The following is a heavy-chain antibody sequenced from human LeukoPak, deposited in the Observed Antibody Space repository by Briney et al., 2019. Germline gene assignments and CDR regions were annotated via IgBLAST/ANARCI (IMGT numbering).Heavy chain of an antibody. CDR3: AKDPSRPSEGATLSIDY. CDR2: IRYDGSNK. D-gene: IGHD1-26*01. J-gene: IGHJ4*02. CDR1: GFIFSRYG. V-gene: IGHV3-30*02. Sequence: GGSLRLSCAASGFIFSRYGMHWVRQAPGRGLEWVAFIRYDGSNKYYADSVKGRFTISRDNSKNTLYLQMNSLRAEDTAVYYCAKDPSRPSEGATLSIDYWGQGTLVTFSS.